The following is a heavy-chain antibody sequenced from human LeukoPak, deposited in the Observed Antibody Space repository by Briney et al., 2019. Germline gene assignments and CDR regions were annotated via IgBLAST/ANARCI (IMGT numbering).Heavy chain of an antibody. Sequence: ASVKVSCKASGYTFTGYYMHWVRQAPGQGLEWMGRINPNSGGTNYAQKFQGRVTMTRDTSISTAYMELSRLRSDDTAVYYCARGINYYDSSGYYYYWGQGTLVTVSS. J-gene: IGHJ4*02. CDR1: GYTFTGYY. V-gene: IGHV1-2*06. CDR3: ARGINYYDSSGYYYY. D-gene: IGHD3-22*01. CDR2: INPNSGGT.